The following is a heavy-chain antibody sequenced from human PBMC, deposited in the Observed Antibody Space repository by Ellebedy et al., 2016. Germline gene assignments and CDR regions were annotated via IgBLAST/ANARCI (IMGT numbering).Heavy chain of an antibody. D-gene: IGHD6-19*01. CDR2: ITPSGVDT. J-gene: IGHJ4*02. CDR3: AKGQSIYSSGWDY. Sequence: GESLKISCAVYGFIFRTYAMTWVRQAPGKGLEWVSGITPSGVDTYYADSVKGRFTISRDNSKNTLYLQMNSLRVDDTAVYYCAKGQSIYSSGWDYWGQGTLVTVSS. CDR1: GFIFRTYA. V-gene: IGHV3-23*01.